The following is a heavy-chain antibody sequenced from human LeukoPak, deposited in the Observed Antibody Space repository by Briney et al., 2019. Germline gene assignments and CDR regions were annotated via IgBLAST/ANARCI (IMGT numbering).Heavy chain of an antibody. Sequence: ASVKVSCKASGGGFGNYGITWVRQAPGQGLEWVGGVIPIFGSSNYAPKFQGRVTITADKSTSTAYMELSSLRSEDTAVYYCARGGGADSVLLDYWGQGTLVTVSS. J-gene: IGHJ4*02. CDR3: ARGGGADSVLLDY. D-gene: IGHD1-26*01. CDR1: GGGFGNYG. CDR2: VIPIFGSS. V-gene: IGHV1-69*06.